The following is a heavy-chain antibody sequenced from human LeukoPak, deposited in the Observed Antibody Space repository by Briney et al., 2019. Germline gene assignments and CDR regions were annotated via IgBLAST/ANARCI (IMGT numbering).Heavy chain of an antibody. CDR1: GYTLTGYY. V-gene: IGHV1-2*02. Sequence: ASVKVSCKASGYTLTGYYMHWVRQAPGQGLEWMGWINPNSGGTNYAQKFQGRVTMTRDTSISTAYMELSRLRSDDTAVYYCALGGRVAAAGRDYYYYMDVWGKGTTVTVSS. J-gene: IGHJ6*03. CDR3: ALGGRVAAAGRDYYYYMDV. D-gene: IGHD6-13*01. CDR2: INPNSGGT.